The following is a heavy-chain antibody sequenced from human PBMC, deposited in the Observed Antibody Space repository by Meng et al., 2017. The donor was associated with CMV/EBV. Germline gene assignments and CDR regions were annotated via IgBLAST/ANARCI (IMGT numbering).Heavy chain of an antibody. J-gene: IGHJ4*02. CDR2: ISYDGSNK. Sequence: QVGLVGSGWGVAWAEMSLDFPASAYGFTYSGFDMHRVRQAPGKGREWWAVISYDGSNKYYADTVKGRFTISRDNSKNTLYLKMNSLRAEDTAVYYCAREDACYWGQGTLVTVSS. CDR1: GFTYSGFD. CDR3: AREDACY. V-gene: IGHV3-30-3*01.